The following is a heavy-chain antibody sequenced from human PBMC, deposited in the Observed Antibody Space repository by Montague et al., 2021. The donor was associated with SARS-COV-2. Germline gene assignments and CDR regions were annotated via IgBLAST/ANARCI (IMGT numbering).Heavy chain of an antibody. CDR1: GFTFSSYG. Sequence: SLRLSCAASGFTFSSYGMNWVRQAPGKGLEWVSYISSSGSTIYYADSVKGRFTISRDNAKDSLYLQMNSLRAEDTAVYYCARDQPGTYFIPGAFDIWGQGTMVTVSS. D-gene: IGHD3-9*01. CDR2: ISSSGSTI. CDR3: ARDQPGTYFIPGAFDI. J-gene: IGHJ3*02. V-gene: IGHV3-48*03.